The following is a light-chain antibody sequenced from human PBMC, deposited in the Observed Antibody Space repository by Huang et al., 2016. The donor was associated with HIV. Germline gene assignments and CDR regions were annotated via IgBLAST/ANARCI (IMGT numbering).Light chain of an antibody. V-gene: IGKV1-6*01. J-gene: IGKJ5*01. CDR2: AAS. Sequence: AIQMTQSPSSLSASVGDRVTITCRASQGMTNDLNWYPQKPGKAPKLLIYAASSLQSGVPSRFSGSRAGTDFTLTINSLQPEDFATYYCLQDYNYPHSFGQGTRLEIK. CDR3: LQDYNYPHS. CDR1: QGMTND.